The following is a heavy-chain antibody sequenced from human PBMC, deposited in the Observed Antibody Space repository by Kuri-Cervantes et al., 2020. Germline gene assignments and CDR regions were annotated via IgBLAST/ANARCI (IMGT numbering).Heavy chain of an antibody. J-gene: IGHJ4*02. V-gene: IGHV3-33*06. CDR1: GFTFSSYG. Sequence: GESLKISCAASGFTFSSYGMHWVRQAPGKGLEWVAVIWYDGSNKYYADSVKGRFTISRDNSKNTLYLQMNSLRAEDTAVYYCAKGFHDFWSGYSHGAFDYWGQGTLVTVSS. CDR3: AKGFHDFWSGYSHGAFDY. D-gene: IGHD3-3*01. CDR2: IWYDGSNK.